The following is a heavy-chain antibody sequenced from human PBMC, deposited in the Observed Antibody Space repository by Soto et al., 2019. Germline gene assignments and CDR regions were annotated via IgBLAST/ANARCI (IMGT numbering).Heavy chain of an antibody. CDR1: GFTFSSYA. CDR3: ARVSSSFPYIDY. CDR2: ISYDGSNK. J-gene: IGHJ4*02. V-gene: IGHV3-30-3*01. Sequence: PGGSLRLSYAASGFTFSSYAMHWVRQAPGKGLEWVAVISYDGSNKYYADSVKGRFTISRDNSKNTLYLQMNSLRAEDTAVYYCARVSSSFPYIDYWGQGTLVTVSS. D-gene: IGHD6-13*01.